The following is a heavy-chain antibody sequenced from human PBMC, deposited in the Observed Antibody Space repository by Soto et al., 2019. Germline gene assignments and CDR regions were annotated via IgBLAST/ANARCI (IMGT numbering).Heavy chain of an antibody. Sequence: SQTLSLTCAISGDSVSSNSAAWIWIRQSPSRGLEWLGRTYYRSKWYNDYAVSVKSRITINPDTSKNQFSLQLNSVTPEDTAVYYCASTLRQNDAFDIWGQGTMVTVSS. J-gene: IGHJ3*02. D-gene: IGHD4-17*01. CDR2: TYYRSKWYN. V-gene: IGHV6-1*01. CDR3: ASTLRQNDAFDI. CDR1: GDSVSSNSAA.